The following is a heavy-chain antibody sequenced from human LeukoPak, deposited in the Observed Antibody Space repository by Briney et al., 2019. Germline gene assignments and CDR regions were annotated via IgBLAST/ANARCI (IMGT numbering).Heavy chain of an antibody. V-gene: IGHV3-53*04. D-gene: IGHD2-15*01. CDR3: ARVVVVAATRGDYYFDY. CDR2: IYSGGST. J-gene: IGHJ4*02. Sequence: GSLRLSCAASGFTFSSYAMHWVRQAPGKGLEWVSVIYSGGSTYYADSVKGRFTISRHNSKNTLYLQMNSLRAEDTAVYYCARVVVVAATRGDYYFDYWGQGTLVTVSS. CDR1: GFTFSSYA.